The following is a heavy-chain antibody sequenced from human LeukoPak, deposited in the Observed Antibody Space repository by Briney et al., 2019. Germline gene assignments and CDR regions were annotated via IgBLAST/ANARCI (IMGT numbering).Heavy chain of an antibody. CDR2: ISGSGGRT. Sequence: SEGSLRLSCAASGFTFSSYAMSWVRQAPGGGLEWVSAISGSGGRTYYAESVMVRFTISRDNSKNTLYLQMNSLRAEFTALYYCAKYCYDSSGYYYDPIYFDYWGQGPLVTVSS. D-gene: IGHD3-22*01. CDR3: AKYCYDSSGYYYDPIYFDY. J-gene: IGHJ4*02. V-gene: IGHV3-23*01. CDR1: GFTFSSYA.